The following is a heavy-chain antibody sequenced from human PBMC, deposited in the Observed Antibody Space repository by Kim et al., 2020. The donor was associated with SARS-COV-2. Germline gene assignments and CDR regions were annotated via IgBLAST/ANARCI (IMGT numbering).Heavy chain of an antibody. D-gene: IGHD5-18*01. CDR3: VRHLGDYGYDY. Sequence: ASVKVSCRASGFIFTDNYIHWVRQAPGQGLEWMGWINPNSGGTNYAQKFQGRVTMTRDTSISAAYMELSRLISDDTAVYYCVRHLGDYGYDYWGQGTLGT. V-gene: IGHV1-2*02. CDR1: GFIFTDNY. CDR2: INPNSGGT. J-gene: IGHJ4*02.